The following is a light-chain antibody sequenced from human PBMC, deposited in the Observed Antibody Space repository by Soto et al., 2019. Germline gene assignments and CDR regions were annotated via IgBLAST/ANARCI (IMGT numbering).Light chain of an antibody. CDR3: QQYNNWPWT. Sequence: ERVMTQSPGTLSVSPGERATLSCRASQSVRSNLAWYQQKPGQAPRLLIYGASTRATGIPARFSGSESGTEFTLTISSLQSEDSAVYYCQQYNNWPWTFGQGTKVEIK. CDR1: QSVRSN. J-gene: IGKJ1*01. CDR2: GAS. V-gene: IGKV3-15*01.